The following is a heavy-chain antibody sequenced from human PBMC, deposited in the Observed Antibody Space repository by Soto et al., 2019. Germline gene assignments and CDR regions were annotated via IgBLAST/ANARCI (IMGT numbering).Heavy chain of an antibody. CDR2: INPSGGST. Sequence: ASVKVSCKASGYTFTSYYMHWVRQAPGQGLEWMGIINPSGGSTSYAQKFQGRVTMTGDTSTSTVYMELSSLRSEDTVVYYCHTMIVVVTEKYFDYWGQGTLVTVSS. CDR3: HTMIVVVTEKYFDY. J-gene: IGHJ4*02. V-gene: IGHV1-46*01. D-gene: IGHD3-22*01. CDR1: GYTFTSYY.